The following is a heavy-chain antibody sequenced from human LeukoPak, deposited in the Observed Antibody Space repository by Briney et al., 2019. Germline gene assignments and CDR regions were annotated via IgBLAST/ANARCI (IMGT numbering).Heavy chain of an antibody. V-gene: IGHV3-48*03. CDR2: ISSSGDTI. D-gene: IGHD3-3*01. J-gene: IGHJ4*02. Sequence: GGSLRLSCAASGFTFSRYAMNWVRQAPEKGLEWVSYISSSGDTIYYADSVKGRFTVSRDNAKNSLYLQMNSLRAEDTAVYYCARVPRSTRIPIFRWGQGTLVTVSS. CDR1: GFTFSRYA. CDR3: ARVPRSTRIPIFR.